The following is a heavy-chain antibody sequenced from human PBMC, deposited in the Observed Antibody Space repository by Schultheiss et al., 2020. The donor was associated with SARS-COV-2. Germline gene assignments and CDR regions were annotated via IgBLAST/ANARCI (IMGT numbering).Heavy chain of an antibody. Sequence: SVKVSCKASGGTFSSYAISWVRQAPGQGLEWMGGIIPIFGTANYAQKFQGRVTITEDESTSTAYMELSSLRSEDTAVYYCARSYSDFWSAYGMNVWGQGTTVTVSS. CDR2: IIPIFGTA. V-gene: IGHV1-69*13. CDR3: ARSYSDFWSAYGMNV. J-gene: IGHJ6*02. CDR1: GGTFSSYA. D-gene: IGHD3-3*01.